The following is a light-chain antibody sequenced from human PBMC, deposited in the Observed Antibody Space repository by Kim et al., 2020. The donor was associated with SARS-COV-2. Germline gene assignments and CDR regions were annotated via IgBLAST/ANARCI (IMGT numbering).Light chain of an antibody. CDR2: AAS. V-gene: IGKV1-39*01. Sequence: SASVGDRFTTTCRASQSISSYLNEYQQKPGKAPKPLIYAASSLRSGVPSRFRGSGSGTEFTLTISSLQPEDFATNYCQQSYSTPRTFGQGTKLEI. CDR1: QSISSY. J-gene: IGKJ2*01. CDR3: QQSYSTPRT.